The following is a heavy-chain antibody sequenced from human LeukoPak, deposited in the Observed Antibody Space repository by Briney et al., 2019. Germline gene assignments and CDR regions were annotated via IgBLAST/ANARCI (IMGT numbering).Heavy chain of an antibody. J-gene: IGHJ4*02. CDR2: ISGSGGST. CDR3: AKDGTTTVTFDY. CDR1: GFTFSSYA. V-gene: IGHV3-23*01. Sequence: GGSLRLSCAASGFTFSSYAMSWVRQAPGKGLEWVSVISGSGGSTYYRDSVKGRFTISRDNSKNTLYLQMNSLTAGDTAVYFCAKDGTTTVTFDYWGQGTLVTVSS. D-gene: IGHD4-11*01.